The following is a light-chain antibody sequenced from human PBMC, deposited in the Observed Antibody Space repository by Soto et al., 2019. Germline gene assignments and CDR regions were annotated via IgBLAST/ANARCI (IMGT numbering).Light chain of an antibody. J-gene: IGKJ2*01. V-gene: IGKV1-39*01. Sequence: IQMTQSPSSLSASVGDSVTVTCRASQSINIYLNWYQQKPGKAPTLLIYGASSLQSGVPSRFTGGGSRTDSTLTISSLQPEDFATYYCQQNYRSPYTFGHGTKLEIK. CDR2: GAS. CDR3: QQNYRSPYT. CDR1: QSINIY.